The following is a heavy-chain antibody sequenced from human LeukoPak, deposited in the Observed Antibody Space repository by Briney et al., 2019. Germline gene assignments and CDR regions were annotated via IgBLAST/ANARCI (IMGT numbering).Heavy chain of an antibody. Sequence: ASVKVSCKASGGTFSSYAISWVRQAPGQGLEWMGRIIPILGIANYAQKFQGRVTITADKSTSTAYMELSSLRSEDTAVYYCARDWPCSGGSCLDYWGQGTLVTVSS. J-gene: IGHJ4*02. CDR1: GGTFSSYA. CDR3: ARDWPCSGGSCLDY. V-gene: IGHV1-69*04. D-gene: IGHD2-15*01. CDR2: IIPILGIA.